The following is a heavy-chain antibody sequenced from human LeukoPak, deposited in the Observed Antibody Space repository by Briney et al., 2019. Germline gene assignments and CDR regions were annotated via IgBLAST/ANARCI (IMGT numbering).Heavy chain of an antibody. D-gene: IGHD5-18*01. V-gene: IGHV4-59*11. Sequence: PSETLSLTCTVSGGSISSHYWSWVRPPPGKGLEWIGYVLDNVRTKDNPSLNSRFTLSADTSKNQFSLRLTSVTAADTAVYYCATIKRGNIFGFFDFWGQGILVTVSS. CDR3: ATIKRGNIFGFFDF. CDR1: GGSISSHY. J-gene: IGHJ4*02. CDR2: VLDNVRT.